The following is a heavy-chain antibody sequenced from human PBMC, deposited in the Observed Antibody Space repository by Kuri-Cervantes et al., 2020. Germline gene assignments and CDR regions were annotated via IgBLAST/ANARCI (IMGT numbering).Heavy chain of an antibody. CDR3: ARGLREYSAYEMVS. D-gene: IGHD5-12*01. CDR1: GGSIGNYY. Sequence: SETLSLTCTVSGGSIGNYYWSWIRQPPGKGLEWIGYMFHSGNSNFDPSLKSRVTISIDTSKNQISLRLSSVTAADTAIYYCARGLREYSAYEMVSWGQGTLVTVSS. V-gene: IGHV4-59*01. J-gene: IGHJ5*02. CDR2: MFHSGNS.